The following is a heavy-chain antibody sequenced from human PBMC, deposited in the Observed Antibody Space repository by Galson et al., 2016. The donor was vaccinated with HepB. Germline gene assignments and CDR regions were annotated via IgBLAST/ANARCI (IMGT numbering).Heavy chain of an antibody. J-gene: IGHJ4*02. Sequence: SLRLSCAVSGFIFRNHQMHWIRQVPGKGLMWVARIEGDGTSTIYAPSVKGRFTISSDSAENTVYLQINRLRAEDTALYYCARDLSGPDHWGQGTQDTVSP. CDR2: IEGDGTST. CDR1: GFIFRNHQ. CDR3: ARDLSGPDH. V-gene: IGHV3-74*01.